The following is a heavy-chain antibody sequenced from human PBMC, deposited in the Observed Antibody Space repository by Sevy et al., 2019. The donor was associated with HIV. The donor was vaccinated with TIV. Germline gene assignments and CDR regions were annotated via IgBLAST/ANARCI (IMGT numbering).Heavy chain of an antibody. D-gene: IGHD6-6*01. CDR2: LYYSGRT. Sequence: SETLSLTCTVSGDSISGYYWSWIRQPPGKGLEWIGYLYYSGRTNYSPSLKSRATISVDTSKNQISLTLTSVTAADTAIYYCANGISARLDYWGQGTLVTVSS. CDR1: GDSISGYY. CDR3: ANGISARLDY. V-gene: IGHV4-59*01. J-gene: IGHJ4*02.